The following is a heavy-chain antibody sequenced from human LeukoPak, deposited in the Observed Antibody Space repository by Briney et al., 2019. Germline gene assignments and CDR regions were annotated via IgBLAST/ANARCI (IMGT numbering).Heavy chain of an antibody. CDR1: GGSISSSNW. CDR2: IYHSGST. V-gene: IGHV4-4*02. D-gene: IGHD2-2*01. Sequence: SETLSLTCAVSGGSISSSNWWSWVRQPPGKGLEWIGEIYHSGSTNYNPSLKSRVTISVDKSKNQFSLKLSSVTAADTAVYYCARDVEYCSSTSCYSSGWFDPWGQGTLVTVSS. J-gene: IGHJ5*02. CDR3: ARDVEYCSSTSCYSSGWFDP.